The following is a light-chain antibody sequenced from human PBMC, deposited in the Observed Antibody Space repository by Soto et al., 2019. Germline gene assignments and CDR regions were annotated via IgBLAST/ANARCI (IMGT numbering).Light chain of an antibody. Sequence: DIPLTQSPSFLSASVGDRVTITCRASQDISDYLAWHQQRPGKAPKLLIYAASTLQSGVPSRFSGSGSGTEFTLTISSLQPEDFATYSCQQLNSYPLTFGGGTKVEIK. CDR3: QQLNSYPLT. J-gene: IGKJ4*01. CDR1: QDISDY. CDR2: AAS. V-gene: IGKV1-9*01.